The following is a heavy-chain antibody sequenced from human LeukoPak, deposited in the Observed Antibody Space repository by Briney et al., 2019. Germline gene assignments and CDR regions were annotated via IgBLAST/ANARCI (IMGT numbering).Heavy chain of an antibody. Sequence: GGSLRLSCTVSGFSLSSYAMSWVRRAPGKGLEWVSATSSSDDGKYYADSVRGRFTISRDNSRNTMYLQMNSLRAEDAAVYYCAKDWYYYDSSGYYGFFDYWGQGTLVTVSS. CDR1: GFSLSSYA. CDR3: AKDWYYYDSSGYYGFFDY. CDR2: TSSSDDGK. V-gene: IGHV3-23*01. J-gene: IGHJ4*02. D-gene: IGHD3-22*01.